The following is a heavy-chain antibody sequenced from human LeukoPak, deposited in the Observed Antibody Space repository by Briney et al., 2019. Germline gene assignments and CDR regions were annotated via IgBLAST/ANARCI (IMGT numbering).Heavy chain of an antibody. CDR2: IIPIFGTA. CDR3: ARNSLYDSSAPDAFDI. Sequence: SVEVSCKASGGTFSSYAISWVRQAPGQGLEWMGGIIPIFGTANYAQKFQGRVTIIADESTSTAYMELSSLRSEDTAVYYCARNSLYDSSAPDAFDIWGQGTMVTVSS. D-gene: IGHD3-22*01. J-gene: IGHJ3*02. CDR1: GGTFSSYA. V-gene: IGHV1-69*13.